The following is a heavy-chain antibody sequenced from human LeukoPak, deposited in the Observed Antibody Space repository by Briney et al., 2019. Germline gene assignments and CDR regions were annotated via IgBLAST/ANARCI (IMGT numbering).Heavy chain of an antibody. J-gene: IGHJ4*02. CDR3: ARVGGSSSWYEY. CDR2: ISYDGNNK. CDR1: GFTFSSYG. Sequence: GRSLRLSCAASGFTFSSYGMHWVRQAPGKGLEWVAVISYDGNNKYYADSVKGRFTISRDSSKNTLYLLMNSLRAEDTAVYYCARVGGSSSWYEYWGQGTLVTVSS. V-gene: IGHV3-30*19. D-gene: IGHD6-13*01.